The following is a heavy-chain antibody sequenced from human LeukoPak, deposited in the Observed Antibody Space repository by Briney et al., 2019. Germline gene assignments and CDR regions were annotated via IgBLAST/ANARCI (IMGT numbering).Heavy chain of an antibody. CDR1: GGSISSSNW. D-gene: IGHD4-17*01. V-gene: IGHV4-4*02. CDR3: ARAYGDFARLWFDP. CDR2: IYHSGST. Sequence: PSETLSLTCAVSGGSISSSNWWSWVRQPPGKGLEWIGEIYHSGSTNYNPSLKSRVTISVDKSKNQFSLKLSSVTAADTAVYYCARAYGDFARLWFDPWGQGTLVTVSS. J-gene: IGHJ5*02.